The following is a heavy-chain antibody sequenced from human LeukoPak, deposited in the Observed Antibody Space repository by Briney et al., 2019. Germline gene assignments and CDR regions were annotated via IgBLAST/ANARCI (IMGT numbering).Heavy chain of an antibody. CDR1: GFTVSSNY. V-gene: IGHV3-66*01. Sequence: GGSLRLSCAASGFTVSSNYMSWVRQAPGKGLEWVSVIYSGGSTYYADSVRGRFTISRDNSKNTLYLQMNSLRAEDTAVYYCARGLRTGYYKYYFDYWGQGTLVTVSS. J-gene: IGHJ4*02. CDR3: ARGLRTGYYKYYFDY. CDR2: IYSGGST. D-gene: IGHD3-9*01.